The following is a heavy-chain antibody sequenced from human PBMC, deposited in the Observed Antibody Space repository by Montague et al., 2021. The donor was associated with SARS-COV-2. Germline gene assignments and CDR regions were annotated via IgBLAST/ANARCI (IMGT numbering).Heavy chain of an antibody. CDR2: IHHSGGS. CDR3: ARWGEYYDSPYYYYAMDV. CDR1: GASISNAFW. Sequence: SETLSLTCAVSGASISNAFWWSWVRQPPGKGLEWIAEIHHSGGSNYNPSLASRVTISLDYSKNQLSLMLSSVTAADTAVYYCARWGEYYDSPYYYYAMDVWGQGTTVTVSS. J-gene: IGHJ6*02. V-gene: IGHV4-4*02. D-gene: IGHD3-3*01.